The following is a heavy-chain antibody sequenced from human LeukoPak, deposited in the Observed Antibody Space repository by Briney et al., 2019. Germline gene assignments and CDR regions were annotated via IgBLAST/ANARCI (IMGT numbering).Heavy chain of an antibody. CDR1: GFTVSSNY. CDR3: AKVAEVGATGYYYYMDV. Sequence: PGGSLRLSCAASGFTVSSNYMSWVRQAPGKGLEWVSVIYSGGSTYYADSVKGRFTISRDNSKNTLYLQMSSLRAEDTAVYYCAKVAEVGATGYYYYMDVWGKGTTVTISS. D-gene: IGHD1-26*01. V-gene: IGHV3-66*01. J-gene: IGHJ6*03. CDR2: IYSGGST.